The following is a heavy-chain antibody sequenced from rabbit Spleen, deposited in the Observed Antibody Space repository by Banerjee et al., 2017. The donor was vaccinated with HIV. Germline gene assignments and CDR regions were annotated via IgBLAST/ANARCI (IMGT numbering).Heavy chain of an antibody. CDR3: VRDQAGDADYGPSYLNL. Sequence: QEQLEESGGGLVKPEGSLTLTCKASGFSFSDTDVMCWVRQAPGKGLEWIGYIEPIFGNPYHATWVNARFTISSHNAQNPLYLQLRSLTAADTATYFCVRDQAGDADYGPSYLNLWGPGPLVTVS. J-gene: IGHJ4*01. CDR2: IEPIFGNP. D-gene: IGHD2-1*01. V-gene: IGHV1S45*01. CDR1: GFSFSDTDV.